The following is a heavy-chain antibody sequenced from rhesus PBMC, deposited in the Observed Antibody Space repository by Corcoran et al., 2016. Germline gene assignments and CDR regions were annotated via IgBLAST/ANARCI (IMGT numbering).Heavy chain of an antibody. V-gene: IGHV4-169*01. CDR2: IYVSGSST. CDR1: GGPISSSS. J-gene: IGHJ4*01. CDR3: ARSLAAGLDYFDY. D-gene: IGHD6-13*01. Sequence: QVQLQESGPGLVTPSETLSVTCAVSGGPISSSSWGWVSQAPGEGLEWIGSIYVSGSSTNSNPSLKSRVTLSVDTSKNQFSLKLSSVTAADTAVYYCARSLAAGLDYFDYWGQGVLVTVSS.